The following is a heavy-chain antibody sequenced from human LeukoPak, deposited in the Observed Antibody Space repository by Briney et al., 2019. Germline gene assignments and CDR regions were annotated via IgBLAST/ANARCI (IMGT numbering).Heavy chain of an antibody. V-gene: IGHV3-74*01. CDR3: ARDPGRRDGYKGGFDY. CDR1: GFTFSSYW. CDR2: INSDGSST. Sequence: PGGSLRLSCAASGFTFSSYWMHWVRQAPGKGRVWVSRINSDGSSTSYADSVKGRFTISRDNAKNTLYLQMNSLRAEDTAVYYCARDPGRRDGYKGGFDYWGQGTLVTVSS. D-gene: IGHD5-24*01. J-gene: IGHJ4*02.